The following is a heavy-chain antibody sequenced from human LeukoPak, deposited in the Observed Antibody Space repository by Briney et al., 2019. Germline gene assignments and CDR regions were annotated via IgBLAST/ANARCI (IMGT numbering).Heavy chain of an antibody. CDR3: ARSPIAARPDYYYYMDV. Sequence: GSLRLSCAASGFTFSSYSMNWVRQAPGKGLEWVSSISSSSSYIYYADSVKGRFTISRDNAKNSLYLQMNSLRAEDTAVYYCARSPIAARPDYYYYMDVWGKGTTVTVSS. D-gene: IGHD6-6*01. CDR2: ISSSSSYI. J-gene: IGHJ6*03. V-gene: IGHV3-21*01. CDR1: GFTFSSYS.